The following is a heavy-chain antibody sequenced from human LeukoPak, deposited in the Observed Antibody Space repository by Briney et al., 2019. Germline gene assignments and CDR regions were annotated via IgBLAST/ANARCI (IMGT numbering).Heavy chain of an antibody. CDR3: AKDFRRRYCSGGSCYFAEYFQH. CDR1: GFTFSSYA. D-gene: IGHD2-15*01. Sequence: GGSLRLSCAASGFTFSSYAMSWVRQAPGKGLEWVSAISGSGGSTYYADSVKGRFTISRDNSKNTLCLQMNSLRAEDTAVYYCAKDFRRRYCSGGSCYFAEYFQHWGQAPWSPSPQ. V-gene: IGHV3-23*01. CDR2: ISGSGGST. J-gene: IGHJ1*01.